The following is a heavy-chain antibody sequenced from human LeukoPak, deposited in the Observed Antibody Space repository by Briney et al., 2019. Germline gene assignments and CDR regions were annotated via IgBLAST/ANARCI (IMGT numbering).Heavy chain of an antibody. J-gene: IGHJ5*02. V-gene: IGHV1-69*05. CDR2: ISPIFGTA. Sequence: GASVKVSCKASGGTFSSYAISWVRQAPGQGLEWMGGISPIFGTANYAQKFQGRVTITTDESTSTAYMELSSLRSEDTAVYYCARGVREIRGPNWFDPWGQGTLVTVSS. CDR1: GGTFSSYA. D-gene: IGHD1-26*01. CDR3: ARGVREIRGPNWFDP.